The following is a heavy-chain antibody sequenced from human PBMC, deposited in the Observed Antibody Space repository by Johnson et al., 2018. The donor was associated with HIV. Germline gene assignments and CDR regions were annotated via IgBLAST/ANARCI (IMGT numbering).Heavy chain of an antibody. CDR2: IYSGGST. D-gene: IGHD3-22*01. J-gene: IGHJ3*02. CDR1: GFTVR. V-gene: IGHV3-53*02. Sequence: VQLVETGGGLIQPGGSLRLSCVASGFTVRKGLEWVSVIYSGGSTYYADSVKGRFTISRDNSKNTLYLQMNSLRAEDTAVYYCARGDSSGEAFDIWGQGTMVTVSS. CDR3: ARGDSSGEAFDI.